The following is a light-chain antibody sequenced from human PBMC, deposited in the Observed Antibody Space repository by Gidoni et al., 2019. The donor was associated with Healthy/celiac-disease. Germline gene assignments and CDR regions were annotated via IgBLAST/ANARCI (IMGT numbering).Light chain of an antibody. CDR2: GAS. Sequence: EIVLTQSPGTLSLSPGERATLSCSASQSVSSSYLAWYQQKPGQAPRILIYGASSRATGIPDRVSGRGSGTDFTLTISRLETEDFAVYYCQQYGSSTWTFXKXTKVEIK. J-gene: IGKJ1*01. V-gene: IGKV3-20*01. CDR3: QQYGSSTWT. CDR1: QSVSSSY.